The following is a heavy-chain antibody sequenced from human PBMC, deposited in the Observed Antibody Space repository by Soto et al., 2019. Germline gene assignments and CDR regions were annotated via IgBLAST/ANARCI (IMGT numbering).Heavy chain of an antibody. J-gene: IGHJ4*02. Sequence: SETLSLTCTVSGGSISSYYWSWIRQPPGKGLEWIGYIYYSGSTNYNPSLKSRVTISVDTSKNQYSLKLSSVTAADTAVYYCARRYGPGFDYWGQGTLVTVSS. CDR1: GGSISSYY. CDR2: IYYSGST. D-gene: IGHD4-17*01. CDR3: ARRYGPGFDY. V-gene: IGHV4-59*08.